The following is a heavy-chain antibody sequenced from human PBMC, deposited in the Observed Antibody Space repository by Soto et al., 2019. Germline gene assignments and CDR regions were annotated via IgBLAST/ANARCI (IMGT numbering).Heavy chain of an antibody. D-gene: IGHD3-10*01. CDR1: GGSFSGYY. J-gene: IGHJ6*02. Sequence: PSETLSLTCAVYGGSFSGYYWGWIRQPPGKGLEWIGEINHSGSTNYNPSLKSRVTISVDTSKNQFSLKLSSVTAADTAVYYCARVRRKYYYGSGSYLSGGGMDVWGQGTTVTVS. CDR2: INHSGST. V-gene: IGHV4-34*01. CDR3: ARVRRKYYYGSGSYLSGGGMDV.